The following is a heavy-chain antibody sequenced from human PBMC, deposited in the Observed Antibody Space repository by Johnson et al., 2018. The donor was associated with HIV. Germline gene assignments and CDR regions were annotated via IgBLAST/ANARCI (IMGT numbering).Heavy chain of an antibody. CDR3: ARDPPYGGNPSAFDV. CDR2: ISYDGSNK. Sequence: QVQLVESGGGLVQPGGSLRLSCAASGFTFSSYAMSWVRQAPGKGLEWVAVISYDGSNKYYADSVKGRFTISRDNSKDTLYLQMHSLRPEDTALYYCARDPPYGGNPSAFDVWGQGTMVTVSS. CDR1: GFTFSSYA. D-gene: IGHD4-23*01. V-gene: IGHV3-30*03. J-gene: IGHJ3*01.